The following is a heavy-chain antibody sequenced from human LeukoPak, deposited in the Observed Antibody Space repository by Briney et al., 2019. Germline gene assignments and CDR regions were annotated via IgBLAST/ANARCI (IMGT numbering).Heavy chain of an antibody. CDR3: AKGGYSRTNYLYYFDY. D-gene: IGHD6-13*01. Sequence: GGSLRLSCAASGFTFSSYGMSWVRQAPGKGVEWVSAISGSGGSTYYADSVKGRFTISRDNSKNTLYLQMNSLRAEDTAVYYCAKGGYSRTNYLYYFDYWGQGTLVTVSS. J-gene: IGHJ4*02. CDR2: ISGSGGST. V-gene: IGHV3-23*01. CDR1: GFTFSSYG.